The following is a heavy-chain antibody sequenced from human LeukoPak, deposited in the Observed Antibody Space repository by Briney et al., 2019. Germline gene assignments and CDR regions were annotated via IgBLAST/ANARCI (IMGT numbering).Heavy chain of an antibody. J-gene: IGHJ4*02. CDR1: GGSISSYY. Sequence: SETLSLTCTVSGGSISSYYWSWIRQPPGKGLEWIGYIYHSGSTNYNPSLKSRVTISVDTSKNQFSLKLSSVTAADTAVYYCARGVRAAAGAVVWGQGTLVTVSS. D-gene: IGHD6-13*01. V-gene: IGHV4-59*01. CDR3: ARGVRAAAGAVV. CDR2: IYHSGST.